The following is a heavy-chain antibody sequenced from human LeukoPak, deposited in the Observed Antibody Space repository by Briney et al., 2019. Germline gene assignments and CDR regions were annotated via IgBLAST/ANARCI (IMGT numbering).Heavy chain of an antibody. V-gene: IGHV4-59*01. Sequence: SETLSLTCTVSGGSISSYYWSWIRQPPGKGLEWIGYIYYSGSTNYNPSLKSRVTISVDTSKNQFSLKLSSVTAADTAVYYCARRTGYYDGFDFWAQGTLLTVSS. D-gene: IGHD3/OR15-3a*01. J-gene: IGHJ4*02. CDR1: GGSISSYY. CDR2: IYYSGST. CDR3: ARRTGYYDGFDF.